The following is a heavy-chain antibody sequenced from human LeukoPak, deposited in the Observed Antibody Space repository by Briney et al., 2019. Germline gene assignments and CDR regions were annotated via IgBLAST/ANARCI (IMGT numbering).Heavy chain of an antibody. CDR3: ASPGENPGTAMARYYFDY. J-gene: IGHJ4*02. CDR1: GGSISSGSYY. V-gene: IGHV4-61*02. D-gene: IGHD5-18*01. CDR2: IYTSGST. Sequence: PSQTLSLTCTVSGGSISSGSYYWSWIRQPAGKGLEWIGRIYTSGSTNYNPSLKSRVTISVDTSKNQFSLKLSSVTAADTAVYYCASPGENPGTAMARYYFDYWGQGTLVTVSS.